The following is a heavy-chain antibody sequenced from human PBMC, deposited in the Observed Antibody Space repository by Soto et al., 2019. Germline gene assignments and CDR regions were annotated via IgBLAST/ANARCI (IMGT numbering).Heavy chain of an antibody. CDR1: GGSFSGYY. CDR3: AREGDYGDKTVDAFDI. V-gene: IGHV4-34*01. D-gene: IGHD4-17*01. J-gene: IGHJ3*02. CDR2: INHSGST. Sequence: PSETLSLTCAVYGGSFSGYYWSWIRQPPGKELEWIGEINHSGSTNYNPSLKSRVTISVDTSKNQFSLKLSSVTAADTAVYYCAREGDYGDKTVDAFDIWGQGTMVTVSS.